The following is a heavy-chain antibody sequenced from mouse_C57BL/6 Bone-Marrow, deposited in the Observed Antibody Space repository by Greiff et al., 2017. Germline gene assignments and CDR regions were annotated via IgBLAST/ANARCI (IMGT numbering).Heavy chain of an antibody. CDR1: GYTFTSYW. D-gene: IGHD1-1*01. Sequence: VQLQQPGAELVMPGASVKLSCKASGYTFTSYWMHWVKQRPGQGLEWIGEIDPSDSYTNYNQKFKGKSTLTVDKSSSTAYMQLSSLTSEDSAVYYCARRVVVAPHAMDYWGQGTSVTVSS. CDR2: IDPSDSYT. V-gene: IGHV1-69*01. CDR3: ARRVVVAPHAMDY. J-gene: IGHJ4*01.